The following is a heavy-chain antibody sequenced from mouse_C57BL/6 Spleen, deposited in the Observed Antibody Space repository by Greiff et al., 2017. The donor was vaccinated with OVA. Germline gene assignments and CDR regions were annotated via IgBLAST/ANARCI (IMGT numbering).Heavy chain of an antibody. CDR2: ILPGSGST. CDR1: GYTFTGYW. V-gene: IGHV1-9*01. CDR3: ARTYGSSGFAY. D-gene: IGHD1-1*01. Sequence: QVQLKQSGAELMKPGASVKLSCKATGYTFTGYWIEWVKQRPGHGLEWIGEILPGSGSTNYNEKFKGKATFTADKSSNTAYMQLSSLTTEDSAIYYCARTYGSSGFAYWGQGTLVTVSA. J-gene: IGHJ3*01.